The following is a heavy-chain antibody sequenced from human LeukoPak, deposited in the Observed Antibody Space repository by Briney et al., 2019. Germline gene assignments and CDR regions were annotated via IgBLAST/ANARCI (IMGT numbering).Heavy chain of an antibody. Sequence: GGSLRLSCAASGFTFSSYAMSWVRQAPGKGLEWVSAISGSGGSTYYADSVKGRFTISRDNSKNTLYLQMNSLRAEDTAVYYCAKEASGYSYGYPSGDYWGQGTLVTVSS. CDR1: GFTFSSYA. J-gene: IGHJ4*02. CDR2: ISGSGGST. V-gene: IGHV3-23*01. D-gene: IGHD5-18*01. CDR3: AKEASGYSYGYPSGDY.